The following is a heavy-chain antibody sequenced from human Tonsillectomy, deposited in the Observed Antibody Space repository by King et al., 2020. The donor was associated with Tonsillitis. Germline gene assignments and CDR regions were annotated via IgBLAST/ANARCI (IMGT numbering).Heavy chain of an antibody. CDR1: GFTFSSYA. J-gene: IGHJ4*02. CDR2: ISASGYST. D-gene: IGHD3-10*01. V-gene: IGHV3-23*04. CDR3: AKMGDGSGSFYKFFDY. Sequence: VQLVESGGGLVQPGGSLRLYCAASGFTFSSYAMSWVRQAPGKGLEWVSAISASGYSTYYADSVKGRFTISRDSSKNMLYLQLNSLRDEDTAVYYCAKMGDGSGSFYKFFDYWGQGTLVTVSS.